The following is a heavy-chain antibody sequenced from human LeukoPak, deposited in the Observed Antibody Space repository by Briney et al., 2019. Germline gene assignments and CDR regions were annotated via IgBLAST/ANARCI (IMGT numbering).Heavy chain of an antibody. CDR2: VHHSGTA. Sequence: PSETLSLACIVSDYSISSNYYWGWIRQPPGRGLQWIGSVHHSGTAYYSPSLKGRVTLSVDTSKTQFSLKLNSVTAANTAVYYCARARMSTATGFDYWGQGTLVTVSS. J-gene: IGHJ4*02. CDR3: ARARMSTATGFDY. D-gene: IGHD4-17*01. V-gene: IGHV4-38-2*02. CDR1: DYSISSNYY.